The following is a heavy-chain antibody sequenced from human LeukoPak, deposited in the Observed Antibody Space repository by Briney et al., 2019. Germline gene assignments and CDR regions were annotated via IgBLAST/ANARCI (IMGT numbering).Heavy chain of an antibody. Sequence: GRSLRLSCAASGFTFSSYGMHWVRQAPGKGLEWVAVKSYDGSNKYYADSVKGRFTISRDNSKNTLYLQMNSLRAEDTAVYYCAKYSSGYTLYYWGQGTLVTVSS. CDR2: KSYDGSNK. J-gene: IGHJ4*02. CDR1: GFTFSSYG. CDR3: AKYSSGYTLYY. V-gene: IGHV3-30*18. D-gene: IGHD3-22*01.